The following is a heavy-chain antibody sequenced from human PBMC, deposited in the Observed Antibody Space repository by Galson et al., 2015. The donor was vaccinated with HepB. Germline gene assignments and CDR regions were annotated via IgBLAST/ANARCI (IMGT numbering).Heavy chain of an antibody. V-gene: IGHV3-11*01. Sequence: SLRLSCAASGFIFSDHYMSWIRQAPGKGLEWVSYISSSGSTIYYADSVKGRFTISRNNAKNSPYLQMNSLRAEDTALYYCARKGRGLLNLHYFDFWGQGTLVTISS. CDR1: GFIFSDHY. CDR2: ISSSGSTI. J-gene: IGHJ4*02. CDR3: ARKGRGLLNLHYFDF. D-gene: IGHD3-10*01.